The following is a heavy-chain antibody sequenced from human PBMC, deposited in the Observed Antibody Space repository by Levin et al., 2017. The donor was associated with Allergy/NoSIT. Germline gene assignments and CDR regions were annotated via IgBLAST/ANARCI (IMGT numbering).Heavy chain of an antibody. V-gene: IGHV4-4*02. J-gene: IGHJ4*02. Sequence: SQTLSLTCAVSHASISSTNWWSWVRQPPGKGLEWIGEIYHSGSANYNPSLKSRVTMSVDRANNEFSLNLTSVTAADTAVYFCAVVGGNSAAFFHWGQGTLVTVSS. CDR3: AVVGGNSAAFFH. CDR2: IYHSGSA. D-gene: IGHD4-23*01. CDR1: HASISSTNW.